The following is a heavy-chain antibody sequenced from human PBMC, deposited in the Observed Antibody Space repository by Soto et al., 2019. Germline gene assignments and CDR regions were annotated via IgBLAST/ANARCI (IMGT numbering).Heavy chain of an antibody. CDR2: IYYSGST. Sequence: SETLSLTCTVSGGSISSGGYYWSWIRQHPGKGLEWIGYIYYSGSTYYNPSLKSRVTISVDTSKNQFSLKLSSVTAADTAVYYCARSHYGDYQRVDWGQGTLVTVSS. D-gene: IGHD4-17*01. CDR3: ARSHYGDYQRVD. V-gene: IGHV4-31*03. J-gene: IGHJ4*02. CDR1: GGSISSGGYY.